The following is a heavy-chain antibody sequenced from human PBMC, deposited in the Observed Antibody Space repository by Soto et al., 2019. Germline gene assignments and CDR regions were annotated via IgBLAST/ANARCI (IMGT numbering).Heavy chain of an antibody. CDR2: LTGTGITT. CDR3: AKAVSESIRYFDS. V-gene: IGHV3-23*01. Sequence: PGGSLRLSCAASGFTFSTYAMTWVRQAPGRGLEWVSLLTGTGITTYYADSVKGRFTISRDNSQNTLYLQMNSLRAEDTAVYYCAKAVSESIRYFDSWGQGTLVTVSS. CDR1: GFTFSTYA. J-gene: IGHJ4*03. D-gene: IGHD1-26*01.